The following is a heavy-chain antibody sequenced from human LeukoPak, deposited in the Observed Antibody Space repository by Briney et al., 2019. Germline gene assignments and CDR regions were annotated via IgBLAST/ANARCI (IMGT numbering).Heavy chain of an antibody. V-gene: IGHV4-34*01. CDR2: INHSGST. Sequence: SETLSLTCAVYGGSLSGWYWSWMRESRGEGLEWIGEINHSGSTNYNPSLKSRVTISVDTSKNQFSLKLSSVTAADTAVYYCARVSYWYFDLWGRGTLVTVSS. CDR3: ARVSYWYFDL. J-gene: IGHJ2*01. CDR1: GGSLSGWY.